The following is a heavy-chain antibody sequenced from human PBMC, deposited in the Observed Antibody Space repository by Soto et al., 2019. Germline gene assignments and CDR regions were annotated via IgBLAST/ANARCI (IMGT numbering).Heavy chain of an antibody. CDR3: ARDPPGYSYGYDY. CDR1: GFTFSSYA. J-gene: IGHJ4*02. V-gene: IGHV3-30-3*01. Sequence: QVQLVESGGGVVQPGRSLRLSCAASGFTFSSYAMHWVRQAPGKGLEWVAVISYDGSNKYYADSVKGRFTISRDNSKNTLSLQKNSLRAEDTAVYYCARDPPGYSYGYDYWGQGTLVTVSS. D-gene: IGHD5-18*01. CDR2: ISYDGSNK.